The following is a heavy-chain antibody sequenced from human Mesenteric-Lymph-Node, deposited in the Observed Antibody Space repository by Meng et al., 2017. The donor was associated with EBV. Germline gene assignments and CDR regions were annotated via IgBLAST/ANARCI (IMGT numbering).Heavy chain of an antibody. D-gene: IGHD2-15*01. CDR2: INPNSGGT. Sequence: QVQLVQSGAEVKKPXXSVKVXCKASGYTFSDYYMHWVRQAPGQGLEWMGRINPNSGGTNYAQKFQCRVTMTRDTSIRTAYMELSGLTYVDTAVYYCARDPIGHCSSGGSCYFDYWCQGTLCIVSS. CDR1: GYTFSDYY. V-gene: IGHV1-2*06. J-gene: IGHJ4*02. CDR3: ARDPIGHCSSGGSCYFDY.